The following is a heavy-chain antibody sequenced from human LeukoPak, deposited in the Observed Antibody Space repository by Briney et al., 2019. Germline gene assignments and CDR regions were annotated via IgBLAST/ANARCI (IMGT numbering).Heavy chain of an antibody. J-gene: IGHJ4*02. V-gene: IGHV4-59*08. D-gene: IGHD5-12*01. CDR2: IYYSANA. Sequence: SETLSLTCGVSGGSITSYYWSWIRQPPGKGLEWIGLIYYSANANYNPSLKSRVTISVDTSKNQFSLKLSSVTAADTAVYYCAGHRGYSGYEPNWGQGTLVTVSS. CDR1: GGSITSYY. CDR3: AGHRGYSGYEPN.